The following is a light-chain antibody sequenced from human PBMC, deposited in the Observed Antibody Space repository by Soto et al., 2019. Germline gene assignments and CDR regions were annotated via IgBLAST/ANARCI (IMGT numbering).Light chain of an antibody. V-gene: IGKV1-39*01. CDR3: QQTYRTPLT. Sequence: DIQVTQSPSTLSASVGDRVTITCRASQTISTWMAWYQQKPGKAPKLLIYAASSLHSGVPSRFSGSGSGTDFTLTISSLQPEDFATYSCQQTYRTPLTLGGGTKVDIK. CDR2: AAS. CDR1: QTISTW. J-gene: IGKJ4*01.